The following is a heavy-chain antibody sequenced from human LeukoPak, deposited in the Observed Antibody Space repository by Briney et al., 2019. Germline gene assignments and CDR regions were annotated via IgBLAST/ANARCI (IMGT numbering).Heavy chain of an antibody. V-gene: IGHV4-39*07. CDR1: GDSVNNTNYY. Sequence: PSETLSLTCNVSGDSVNNTNYYWAWIRQPPGKGLEWIGSISYRGNTYFNPSLKSRITLSVDSSMNQFSLKLTSVTAADTAMFFCARVTYRSSSPFFNFWGQGTLVTVSS. CDR2: ISYRGNT. J-gene: IGHJ4*02. CDR3: ARVTYRSSSPFFNF. D-gene: IGHD6-6*01.